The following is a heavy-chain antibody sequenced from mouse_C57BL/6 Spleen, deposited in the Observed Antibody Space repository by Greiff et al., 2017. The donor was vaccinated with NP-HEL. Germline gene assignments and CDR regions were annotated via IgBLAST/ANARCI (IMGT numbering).Heavy chain of an antibody. V-gene: IGHV1-82*01. D-gene: IGHD1-1*01. Sequence: VQVVESGPELVKPGASVKISCKASGYAFSSSWMNWVKQRPGKGLEWIGRIYPGDGDTNYNGKFKGKATLTADKSSSTAYMQLSSLTSEDSAVYFWAGITTVVARYAMDYWGQGTSVTVSS. CDR3: AGITTVVARYAMDY. CDR2: IYPGDGDT. CDR1: GYAFSSSW. J-gene: IGHJ4*01.